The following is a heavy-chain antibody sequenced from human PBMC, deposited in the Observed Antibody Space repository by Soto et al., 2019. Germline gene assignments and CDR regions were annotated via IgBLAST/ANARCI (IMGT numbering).Heavy chain of an antibody. CDR1: GGSISSYY. V-gene: IGHV4-59*01. J-gene: IGHJ6*02. CDR2: IYYSGTT. CDR3: ARSIAAAWSYGMDV. Sequence: NPSETLSLTCTVSGGSISSYYWSWIRQPPGKGLEWIGYIYYSGTTNYNPSLKSRVTISVDTSKNQFSLKLSSVPAADTAVYYCARSIAAAWSYGMDVWGQGTPVTVSS. D-gene: IGHD6-13*01.